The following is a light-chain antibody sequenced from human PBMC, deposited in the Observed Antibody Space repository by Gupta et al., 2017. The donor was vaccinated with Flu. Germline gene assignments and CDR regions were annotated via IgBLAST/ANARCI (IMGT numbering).Light chain of an antibody. CDR2: VGS. Sequence: VTPGGPASICGRASQSRRKSNGKNYLGWYLQKPGQAQQLLIYVGSKRAYGVPDRFSGSGSGTDFTFKISRGEAEDVGVYYCKQALETPGTFGQGTKMEIK. CDR1: QSRRKSNGKNY. CDR3: KQALETPGT. V-gene: IGKV2-28*01. J-gene: IGKJ2*01.